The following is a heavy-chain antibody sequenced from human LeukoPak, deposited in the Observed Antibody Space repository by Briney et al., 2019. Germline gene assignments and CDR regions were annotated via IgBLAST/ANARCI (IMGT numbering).Heavy chain of an antibody. CDR2: INPNSGGT. Sequence: ASVKVSCKASGYTFTNYDINWVRQAPGQRLEWMGWINPNSGGTNYAQKFQGRVTMTRDTSISTAYMELSRLRSDDTAVYYCARSPRGYCSGGSCYSYGYWGQGTLVTVSS. CDR3: ARSPRGYCSGGSCYSYGY. D-gene: IGHD2-15*01. CDR1: GYTFTNYD. V-gene: IGHV1-2*02. J-gene: IGHJ4*02.